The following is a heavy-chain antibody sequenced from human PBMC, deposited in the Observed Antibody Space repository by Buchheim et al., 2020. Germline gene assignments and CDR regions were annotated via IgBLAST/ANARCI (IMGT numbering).Heavy chain of an antibody. CDR1: GFTFSSYW. Sequence: EVQLVESGGGLVQPGGSLRLSCAASGFTFSSYWMSWVRQAPGKGLEWVANIKQDGSEKYYVDSVKGRFTISRDNAKNSLYLQMNSLRAEDTAVYYCARDRETIFGVVIPYYYYYMDVWGKGTT. J-gene: IGHJ6*03. CDR3: ARDRETIFGVVIPYYYYYMDV. V-gene: IGHV3-7*04. CDR2: IKQDGSEK. D-gene: IGHD3-3*01.